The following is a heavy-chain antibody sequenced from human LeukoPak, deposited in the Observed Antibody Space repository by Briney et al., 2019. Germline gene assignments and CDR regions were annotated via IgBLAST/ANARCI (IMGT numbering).Heavy chain of an antibody. CDR1: GFTVSSNY. CDR2: IYSGATT. CDR3: ARDLGTGYPY. Sequence: PGGSLRLSCAASGFTVSSNYMSWVRQAPGKGLEWVSIIYSGATTYYADSVKGRFTISRDNSKNTLYLQMNSLRAEDTAVYYCARDLGTGYPYWGQGTLVTVSS. V-gene: IGHV3-53*01. J-gene: IGHJ4*02. D-gene: IGHD2-8*02.